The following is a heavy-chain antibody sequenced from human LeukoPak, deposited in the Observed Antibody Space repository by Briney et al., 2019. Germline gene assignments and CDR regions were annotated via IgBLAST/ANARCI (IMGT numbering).Heavy chain of an antibody. CDR3: ARDAILHYHYYMDV. D-gene: IGHD3-3*01. V-gene: IGHV3-23*01. J-gene: IGHJ6*03. Sequence: GGSLRLSCAASGFTFSSYAMSWVRQAPGKGLEWVSAISGSGGSTYYADSVKGRFTISRDNSKNTLFLQMNSLRAEDTAMYFCARDAILHYHYYMDVWGKGTTVTVSS. CDR2: ISGSGGST. CDR1: GFTFSSYA.